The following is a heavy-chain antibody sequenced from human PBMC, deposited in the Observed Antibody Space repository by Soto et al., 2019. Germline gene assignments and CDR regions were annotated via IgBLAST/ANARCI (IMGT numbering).Heavy chain of an antibody. CDR3: ASDSGSYHNWFDP. CDR2: IYDSGST. Sequence: PSETLSLTCTVSGGSVSSGSYYWSWIRQPQGKGLEWMWYIYDSGSTNYNPSLKSRVTTSVDTAKNQFSLKLSSVTAADTAVYYCASDSGSYHNWFDPWGQGTLVTVSS. D-gene: IGHD1-26*01. J-gene: IGHJ5*02. CDR1: GGSVSSGSYY. V-gene: IGHV4-61*01.